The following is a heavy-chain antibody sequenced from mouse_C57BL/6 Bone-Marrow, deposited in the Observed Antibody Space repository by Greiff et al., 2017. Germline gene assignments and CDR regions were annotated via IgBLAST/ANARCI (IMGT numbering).Heavy chain of an antibody. D-gene: IGHD1-1*01. CDR3: TSLTTVVASPLATEYFDV. CDR1: GFNIKDDY. V-gene: IGHV14-4*01. Sequence: VQLQQSGAELVRPGASVKLSCTASGFNIKDDYMHWVKQRPEQGLEWIGWIDPENGDTEYASKFQGKATITADTSSNTAYLQLSSLTSEDTAVYYCTSLTTVVASPLATEYFDVWGTGTTVTVSS. J-gene: IGHJ1*03. CDR2: IDPENGDT.